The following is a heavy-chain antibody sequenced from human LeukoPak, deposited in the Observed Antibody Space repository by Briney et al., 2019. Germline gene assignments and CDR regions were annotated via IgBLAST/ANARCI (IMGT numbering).Heavy chain of an antibody. J-gene: IGHJ4*02. Sequence: PGGSLRLSCAASGLTFSGNWMNWVRQAPGKGLVWVSRINGDGSSTSCADSVKGRFTISRDNARNTLYLQMNSLRAEDTAVYYCASLGGITVTGPYDFDYWGQGTVVTVSS. D-gene: IGHD1-20*01. CDR2: INGDGSST. V-gene: IGHV3-74*01. CDR1: GLTFSGNW. CDR3: ASLGGITVTGPYDFDY.